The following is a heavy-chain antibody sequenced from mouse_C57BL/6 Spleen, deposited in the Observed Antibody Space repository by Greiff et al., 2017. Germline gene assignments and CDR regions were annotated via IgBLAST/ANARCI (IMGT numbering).Heavy chain of an antibody. V-gene: IGHV5-6*02. CDR3: ARLGYGNWFAY. CDR1: GFTFSSYG. Sequence: EVMLVESGGDLVKPGGSLKLSCAASGFTFSSYGMSWVRQTPDKRLEWVATISSGGSYTYYPDSVKGRFTISRDNAKNTLYLQMSSLKSEDTAMYYCARLGYGNWFAYWGQGTLVTVSA. CDR2: ISSGGSYT. D-gene: IGHD2-10*02. J-gene: IGHJ3*01.